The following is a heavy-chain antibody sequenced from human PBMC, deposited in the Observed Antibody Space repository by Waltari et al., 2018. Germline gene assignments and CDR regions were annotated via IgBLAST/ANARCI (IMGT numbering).Heavy chain of an antibody. Sequence: EVQLGESGGGLGQPGGSLRLACAAPGFTHVVSWTDLGRQAPGKGRVWVSGSNSDGSSTSYADSVKGRFTISKDNAKNTVYLQMNSLRAEDTAIYYCARGARRTTVTTGWWYFDLWGRGTLVTVSS. CDR2: SNSDGSST. CDR3: ARGARRTTVTTGWWYFDL. V-gene: IGHV3-74*01. D-gene: IGHD4-17*01. CDR1: GFTHVVSW. J-gene: IGHJ2*01.